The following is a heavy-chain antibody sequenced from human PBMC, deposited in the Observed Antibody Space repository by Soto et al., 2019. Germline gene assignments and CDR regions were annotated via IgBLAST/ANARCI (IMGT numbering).Heavy chain of an antibody. CDR1: GGSLNSYF. J-gene: IGHJ4*02. D-gene: IGHD6-19*01. CDR2: INHSGTS. Sequence: QVQLQQWGAGLLKPSETLSLTCVVYGGSLNSYFWTWIRQPPGKGLEWIGEINHSGTSNYNPSLKGRDTISIDMSENQFSLRLTSVTDADTAVYYCVRGQWLPRGENCGQGTLVTVSS. V-gene: IGHV4-34*01. CDR3: VRGQWLPRGEN.